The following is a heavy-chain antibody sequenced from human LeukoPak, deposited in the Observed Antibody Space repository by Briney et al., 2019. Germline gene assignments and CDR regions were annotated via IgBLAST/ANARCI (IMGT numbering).Heavy chain of an antibody. Sequence: SVKVSCKASGGTFNTYAISWVRQAPGQGLEWMGGIIPIFGTANYAQKFQGRVTITADESTSTAYMELSSLRPEDTAVYYCARDLGYCTNGVCHTRFDYWGQGTLVAVSS. D-gene: IGHD2-8*01. CDR3: ARDLGYCTNGVCHTRFDY. CDR1: GGTFNTYA. V-gene: IGHV1-69*13. J-gene: IGHJ4*02. CDR2: IIPIFGTA.